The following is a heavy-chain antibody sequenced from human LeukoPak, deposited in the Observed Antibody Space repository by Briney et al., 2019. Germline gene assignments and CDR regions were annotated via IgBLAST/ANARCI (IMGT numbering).Heavy chain of an antibody. CDR2: VYYSGNT. Sequence: PSETLSLTCTVSGGSISSHYWSWIRQPPGTGLEWIGYVYYSGNTKYNPSLKSRVTISVDTSKNQFSLKLSSVTAADTAVYYCARALYSVSEVDSWGQGTLVNVSS. V-gene: IGHV4-59*11. CDR1: GGSISSHY. CDR3: ARALYSVSEVDS. D-gene: IGHD5/OR15-5a*01. J-gene: IGHJ4*02.